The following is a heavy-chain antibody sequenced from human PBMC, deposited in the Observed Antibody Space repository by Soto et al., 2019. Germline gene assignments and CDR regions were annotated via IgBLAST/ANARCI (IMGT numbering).Heavy chain of an antibody. J-gene: IGHJ6*03. Sequence: SGCYRGRIKKPPGKGLEWIGSIYYSGSTYYNPSLKSRVTISVDTSKNQFSLKLSSVTAADTAVYYCARNRRQEYYYYYYYMDVWGKGTTVTVSS. CDR1: SGCY. CDR3: ARNRRQEYYYYYYYMDV. D-gene: IGHD3-10*01. V-gene: IGHV4-39*01. CDR2: IYYSGST.